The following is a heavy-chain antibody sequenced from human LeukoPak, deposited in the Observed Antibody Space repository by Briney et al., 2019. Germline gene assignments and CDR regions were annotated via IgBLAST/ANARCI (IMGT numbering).Heavy chain of an antibody. D-gene: IGHD6-19*01. J-gene: IGHJ3*02. CDR1: GGSFSGYY. Sequence: PSETLSLTCAVYGGSFSGYYWSWIRQPPGKGLEWIGEINHSGSTNYNPSLKSRVTISVDTSKNQFSLKLSSVTAADTAVYYYASPSTYSSGWKGYSFDIWGQGTMVTVSS. V-gene: IGHV4-34*01. CDR3: ASPSTYSSGWKGYSFDI. CDR2: INHSGST.